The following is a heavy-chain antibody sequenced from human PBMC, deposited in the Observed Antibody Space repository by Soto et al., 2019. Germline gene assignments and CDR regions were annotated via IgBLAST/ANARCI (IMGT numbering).Heavy chain of an antibody. D-gene: IGHD3-16*02. CDR1: GFTFSSYT. V-gene: IGHV3-23*01. Sequence: GGSLRLSCAASGFTFSSYTMSWVRQAPGKGLEWVSAIGGDGDITHYADSVKGRITISRDNSKNTLYLQMNSLRAEDTAVYYCAQAIVSKVAGAEYFQHWGQGTLVTVSS. CDR3: AQAIVSKVAGAEYFQH. J-gene: IGHJ1*01. CDR2: IGGDGDIT.